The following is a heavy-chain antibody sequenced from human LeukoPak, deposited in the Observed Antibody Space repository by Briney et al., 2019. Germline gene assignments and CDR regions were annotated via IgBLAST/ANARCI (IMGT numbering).Heavy chain of an antibody. CDR2: ISSSSSYI. CDR3: ARDCLYCSSTSASSYYYMDV. Sequence: GGSLRLSCAASGFTLSSYSMNWVRQAPGKGLEWVSSISSSSSYIYYADSVKGRFTISRDNAKNSLYLQMNSLRAEDTAVYYCARDCLYCSSTSASSYYYMDVWGKGTTVTVSS. D-gene: IGHD2-2*01. J-gene: IGHJ6*03. CDR1: GFTLSSYS. V-gene: IGHV3-21*01.